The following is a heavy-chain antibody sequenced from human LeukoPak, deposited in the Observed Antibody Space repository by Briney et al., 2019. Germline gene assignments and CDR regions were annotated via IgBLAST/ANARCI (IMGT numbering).Heavy chain of an antibody. CDR2: IIGRGGST. V-gene: IGHV3-23*01. J-gene: IGHJ4*02. D-gene: IGHD3-9*01. CDR3: AQGLRYLDWLLYPFDY. CDR1: GFTFSSYV. Sequence: GGTLRLSCAASGFTFSSYVMSWVREAPGKGLEWGSPIIGRGGSTYYADSVKGRFTISRDNSKSTLYLQMYSLREEDTAVYISAQGLRYLDWLLYPFDYWCQGTLVTVSS.